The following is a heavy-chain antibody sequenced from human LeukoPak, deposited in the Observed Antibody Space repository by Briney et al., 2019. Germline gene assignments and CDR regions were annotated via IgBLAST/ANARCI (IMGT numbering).Heavy chain of an antibody. CDR2: IYSGGTT. J-gene: IGHJ5*02. Sequence: GGSLRLSCVASGFTVRSNDMSRVRQAPGKGLEWVSVIYSGGTTYYADSVKGRFTISRDNSKNTLYLQINSLRVEDTAVYYCIVFGDSNHWGQGTLATVSS. V-gene: IGHV3-53*01. D-gene: IGHD4-17*01. CDR1: GFTVRSND. CDR3: IVFGDSNH.